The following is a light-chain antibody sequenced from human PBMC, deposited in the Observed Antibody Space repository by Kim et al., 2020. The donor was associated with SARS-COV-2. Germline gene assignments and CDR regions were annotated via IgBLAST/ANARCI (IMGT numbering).Light chain of an antibody. V-gene: IGLV3-19*01. CDR3: GSRASNAEHQWV. CDR1: SLRIYS. J-gene: IGLJ3*02. Sequence: LDMTSRIPSHGDSLRIYSATWYQQKHGQAPSLLIYDKTHRPSGIPDRFSGSSSGNTASLTITEAQAEDEADYYCGSRASNAEHQWVFGGGTQLTVL. CDR2: DKT.